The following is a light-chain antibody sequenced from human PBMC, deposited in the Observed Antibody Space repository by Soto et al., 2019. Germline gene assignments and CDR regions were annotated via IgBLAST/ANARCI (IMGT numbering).Light chain of an antibody. Sequence: EIVLTQSPGTLSLSPGERATLSCRASQSVSSSYLAWYQQKPGQAPRLLIYGASSRATGIPDSFSGSGSGTDFTLTISRLEPEDFGVYYCQQYASSPRTFGQGTKVEIK. CDR1: QSVSSSY. V-gene: IGKV3-20*01. CDR2: GAS. J-gene: IGKJ1*01. CDR3: QQYASSPRT.